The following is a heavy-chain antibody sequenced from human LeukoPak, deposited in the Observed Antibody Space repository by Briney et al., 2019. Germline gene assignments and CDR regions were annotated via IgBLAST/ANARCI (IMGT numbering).Heavy chain of an antibody. CDR2: IYYSGST. J-gene: IGHJ5*02. Sequence: SETLSLTCTVSGGSISSSSYYWSWIRQPPGKGLEWIGYIYYSGSTNYNPSLKSRVTISVDTSKNQFSLKLSSVTAADTAVYYCARVRLSWFDPWGQGTLVTVSS. CDR1: GGSISSSSYY. CDR3: ARVRLSWFDP. V-gene: IGHV4-61*01.